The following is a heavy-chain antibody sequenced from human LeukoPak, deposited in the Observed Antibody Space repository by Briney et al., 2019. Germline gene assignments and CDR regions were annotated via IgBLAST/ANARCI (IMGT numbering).Heavy chain of an antibody. J-gene: IGHJ4*02. V-gene: IGHV3-23*01. CDR1: GFTFNIYA. CDR2: IGRNGDNI. CDR3: AKYTQTRDSFDY. Sequence: GGSLRLSCLASGFTFNIYAMSWVRQAPGEGLEWVSVIGRNGDNIHYADSVKGRFTISRDNSKNTLYLQMNSLRAEDTAVYHCAKYTQTRDSFDYWGQGTLVAVSS. D-gene: IGHD2-2*02.